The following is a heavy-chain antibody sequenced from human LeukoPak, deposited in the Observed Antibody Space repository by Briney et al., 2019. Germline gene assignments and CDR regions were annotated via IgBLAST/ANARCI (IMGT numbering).Heavy chain of an antibody. CDR3: ARGKLGYCSSTSCYTAN. CDR1: GYTFTSYG. J-gene: IGHJ4*02. CDR2: ISAYNGNT. Sequence: ASVKVSCKASGYTFTSYGISWVRQAPGQGLEWMGWISAYNGNTNYAQKLQGRVTMTRNTSISTAYMELSSLRSEDTAVYYCARGKLGYCSSTSCYTANWGQGTLVTVSS. V-gene: IGHV1-18*01. D-gene: IGHD2-2*02.